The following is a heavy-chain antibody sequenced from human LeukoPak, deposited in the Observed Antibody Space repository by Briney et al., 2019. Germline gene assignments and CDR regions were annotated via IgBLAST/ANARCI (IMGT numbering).Heavy chain of an antibody. D-gene: IGHD3-3*01. J-gene: IGHJ4*02. CDR3: ARWAKDDFWSGYFDY. V-gene: IGHV1-2*02. CDR1: GYTFTGYH. Sequence: ASVKVCCKASGYTFTGYHMHWVRQAPGQGLEWMGWINPNSGGTNYAQKFQGRVTMTRDTSISTAYMELSRLRSDDTAVYYCARWAKDDFWSGYFDYWGQGTLVTVSS. CDR2: INPNSGGT.